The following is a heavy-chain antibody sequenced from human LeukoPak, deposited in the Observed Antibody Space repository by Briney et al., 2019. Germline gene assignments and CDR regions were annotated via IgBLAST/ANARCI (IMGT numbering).Heavy chain of an antibody. V-gene: IGHV4-39*07. CDR2: IYYSGST. CDR1: GVSISSSNSY. J-gene: IGHJ4*02. Sequence: TSETLSLTCTVSGVSISSSNSYWGWIRQPPGKGLEWIGSIYYSGSTYYNAPLKSRVTMSVDTSKKQFSLKLSSVTAADTAVYYCARVRAAAIPYYFDSWGQGTLVTVSS. CDR3: ARVRAAAIPYYFDS. D-gene: IGHD6-13*01.